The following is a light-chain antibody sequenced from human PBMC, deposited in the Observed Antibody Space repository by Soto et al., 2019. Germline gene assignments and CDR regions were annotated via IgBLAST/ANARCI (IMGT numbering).Light chain of an antibody. J-gene: IGKJ4*01. CDR2: TAS. Sequence: DIQMTQSPSSVSASVGDRVTITCRASQGINIALAWFQQKPGEAPRLLIYTASSLHSGVPSRFSGSGSGTDFTPTITSLQPEDFATYYCQQGHSFPLTFGGGTKVEIK. V-gene: IGKV1-12*01. CDR1: QGINIA. CDR3: QQGHSFPLT.